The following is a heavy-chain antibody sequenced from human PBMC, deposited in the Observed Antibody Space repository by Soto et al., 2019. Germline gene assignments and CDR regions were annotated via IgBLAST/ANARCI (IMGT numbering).Heavy chain of an antibody. V-gene: IGHV4-39*01. J-gene: IGHJ4*02. Sequence: QLQLQESGPGLVKPSETLSLTCTVSGGSISSSSYYWGWIRQPPGKGLEWIGSIYYSGSTYYNPSLKSRVTIAVDTTKNQFSLKLSSVTAADTAVYYCASPGPIAAAANFDYWGQGTLVTVSS. CDR1: GGSISSSSYY. CDR2: IYYSGST. CDR3: ASPGPIAAAANFDY. D-gene: IGHD6-13*01.